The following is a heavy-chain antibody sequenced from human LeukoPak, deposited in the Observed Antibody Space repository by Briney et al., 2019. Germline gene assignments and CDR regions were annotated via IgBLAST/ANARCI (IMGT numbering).Heavy chain of an antibody. CDR3: ARDLGSGDYG. D-gene: IGHD4-17*01. CDR2: IIPILGIA. V-gene: IGHV1-69*04. Sequence: SVKVSCKTSGYIFTSYGISWVRQAPGQGLEWMGRIIPILGIANYAQKFQGRVTITADKSTSTAYMELSSLRSEDTAVYYCARDLGSGDYGWGQGTLVTVSS. J-gene: IGHJ4*02. CDR1: GYIFTSYG.